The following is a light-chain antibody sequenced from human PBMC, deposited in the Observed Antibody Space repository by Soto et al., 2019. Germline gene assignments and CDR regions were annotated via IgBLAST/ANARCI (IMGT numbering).Light chain of an antibody. CDR3: QQYGSSPAWT. J-gene: IGKJ1*01. CDR1: QSVSSSY. CDR2: GAS. V-gene: IGKV3-20*01. Sequence: EIVLTQSPGTLSLSPGERATLSCRASQSVSSSYLAWYQQKPGQAPRLLIYGASSMATGIPDRFSGSGSGKDFTLTISRLEPEDFSVYYCQQYGSSPAWTFGQGTKVEIK.